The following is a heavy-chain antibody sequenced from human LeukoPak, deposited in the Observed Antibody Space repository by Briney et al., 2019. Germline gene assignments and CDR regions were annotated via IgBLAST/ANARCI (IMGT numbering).Heavy chain of an antibody. CDR2: INPNSGGT. CDR3: ARGRPDLARSYYYDSSGWHLAFDI. Sequence: ASVKVSCKASGYTFTGCYMHWVRQAPGQGLEWMGWINPNSGGTNYAQKFQGRVTMTRDTSISTAYMELSRLRSDDTAVYYCARGRPDLARSYYYDSSGWHLAFDIWGQGTMVTVSS. CDR1: GYTFTGCY. D-gene: IGHD3-22*01. J-gene: IGHJ3*02. V-gene: IGHV1-2*02.